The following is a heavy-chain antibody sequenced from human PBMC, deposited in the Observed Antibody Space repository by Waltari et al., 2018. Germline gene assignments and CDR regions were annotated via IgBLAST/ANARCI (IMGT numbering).Heavy chain of an antibody. CDR2: VDPEDGET. Sequence: EVQLVQSGAEVKKPGATVKISCKASGYTFTEYYMHWVQKAPGKGLEWMGRVDPEDGETIYAEKFQGRVTITADTSTDTAYMELSSLRSEDTAVYYCAREEASYYGSGSYYTSPFDYWGQGTLVTVSS. D-gene: IGHD3-10*01. CDR3: AREEASYYGSGSYYTSPFDY. V-gene: IGHV1-69-2*01. CDR1: GYTFTEYY. J-gene: IGHJ4*02.